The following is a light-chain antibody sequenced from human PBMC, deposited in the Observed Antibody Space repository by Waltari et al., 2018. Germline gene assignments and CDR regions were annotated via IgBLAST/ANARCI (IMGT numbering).Light chain of an antibody. CDR3: STYAGSNNYV. V-gene: IGLV2-8*01. CDR1: SSDVGDYNY. CDR2: EVS. Sequence: QSALTQPPSASGSPGQSVTISCTGTSSDVGDYNYVYWYQQHPGKAPKLMIYEVSKRPSGVPDRFSGSKSGNTASLTVSGLQAEDEAEYYCSTYAGSNNYVFGTGTKVTVL. J-gene: IGLJ1*01.